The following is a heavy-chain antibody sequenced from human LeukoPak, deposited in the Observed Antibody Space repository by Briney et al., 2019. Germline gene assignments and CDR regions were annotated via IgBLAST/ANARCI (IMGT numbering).Heavy chain of an antibody. J-gene: IGHJ4*02. CDR2: TSGSGDDT. D-gene: IGHD2-15*01. V-gene: IGHV3-23*01. CDR3: AKKRSSGGATQFDY. CDR1: GFTFSSYG. Sequence: GGSLRLSCVASGFTFSSYGMSWVRQAPGKGLEWVSSTSGSGDDTYYADSVKGRFTLSRDNSKNTLYLQLNSRRADDTAVYYCAKKRSSGGATQFDYWGQGTLVTVSS.